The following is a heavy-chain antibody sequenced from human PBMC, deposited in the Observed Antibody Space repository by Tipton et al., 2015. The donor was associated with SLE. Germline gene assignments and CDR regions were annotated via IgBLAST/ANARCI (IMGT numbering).Heavy chain of an antibody. CDR3: ARGSDGEYVRYFDV. CDR2: IYSSGDR. D-gene: IGHD4-17*01. V-gene: IGHV4-4*07. J-gene: IGHJ2*01. Sequence: TLSLPCTVSGGSLSFDCWSWIRQSAGRGLEWNGRIYSSGDRDYNPSLRSRVTMSIDASQNRVSLRLKSVSAADTAVYYCARGSDGEYVRYFDVWGPGTLVTVSS. CDR1: GGSLSFDC.